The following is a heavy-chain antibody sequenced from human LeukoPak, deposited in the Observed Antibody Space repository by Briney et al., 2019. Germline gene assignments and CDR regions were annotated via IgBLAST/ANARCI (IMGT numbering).Heavy chain of an antibody. CDR1: DYSINSGYY. V-gene: IGHV4-38-2*02. CDR3: ARVFWSGYSYFDY. D-gene: IGHD3-3*01. Sequence: SETLSLTCTVSDYSINSGYYWDWIRQPPGKGLEWIGSIYHSGSTYNNPSLKRRVTISVTTSNNQFSLKLSSVTAADTAVYYCARVFWSGYSYFDYWGQGTLVTVSS. J-gene: IGHJ4*02. CDR2: IYHSGST.